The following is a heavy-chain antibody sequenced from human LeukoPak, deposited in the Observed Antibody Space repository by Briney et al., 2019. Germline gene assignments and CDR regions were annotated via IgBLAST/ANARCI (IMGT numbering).Heavy chain of an antibody. J-gene: IGHJ3*02. D-gene: IGHD3-16*01. CDR2: ISAYSGNT. Sequence: ASVKVSCKASGYTFTSYDITWVRQAPGQGLEWMGWISAYSGNTNYAQHLQGRVTMTTDTSTSTVYLELRSLRSDDTAVYYCARPRSLMTRDAFDIWGQGTMVTVSS. CDR3: ARPRSLMTRDAFDI. CDR1: GYTFTSYD. V-gene: IGHV1-18*01.